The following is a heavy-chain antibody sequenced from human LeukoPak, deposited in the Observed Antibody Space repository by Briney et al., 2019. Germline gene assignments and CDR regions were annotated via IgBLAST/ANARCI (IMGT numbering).Heavy chain of an antibody. D-gene: IGHD4-23*01. Sequence: PGGSLRLSCAASGFTFSSYGMHWVRQAPGKGLEWVAFIRYDGSNKYYADSVKGRFTISRDNSKNTLYLQMNSLRAEDTAVYYCARVPTTVVTQYYFDYWGQGTLVTVSS. V-gene: IGHV3-30*02. CDR2: IRYDGSNK. J-gene: IGHJ4*02. CDR1: GFTFSSYG. CDR3: ARVPTTVVTQYYFDY.